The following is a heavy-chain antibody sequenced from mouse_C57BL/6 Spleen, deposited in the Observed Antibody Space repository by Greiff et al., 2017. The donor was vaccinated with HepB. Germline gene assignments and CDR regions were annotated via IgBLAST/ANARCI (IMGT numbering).Heavy chain of an antibody. D-gene: IGHD1-1*01. CDR2: IYPSDSET. CDR1: GYTFTSYW. J-gene: IGHJ2*01. CDR3: AREGGLLRYIDY. V-gene: IGHV1-61*01. Sequence: VQLQQPGAELVRPGSSVKLSCKASGYTFTSYWMDWVKQRPGQGLEWIGNIYPSDSETHYNQKFKDKATLTVDKSSSTAYMQLSSLTSEDSAVYYCAREGGLLRYIDYWGQGTTLTVSS.